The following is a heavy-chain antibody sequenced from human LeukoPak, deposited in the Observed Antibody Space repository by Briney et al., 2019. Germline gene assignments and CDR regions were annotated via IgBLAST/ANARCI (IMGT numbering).Heavy chain of an antibody. J-gene: IGHJ4*02. V-gene: IGHV3-11*01. CDR2: ISSRSSAI. CDR1: GFTFSDYY. CDR3: ARETGSGSYLLDY. Sequence: GGSLRLSCAASGFTFSDYYMSWIRQAPGKGLEWVSYISSRSSAIYYADSVKGRFTISRDNAKNSLYLQMSSLRADDTAVYYCARETGSGSYLLDYWGQGTLVTVSS. D-gene: IGHD1-26*01.